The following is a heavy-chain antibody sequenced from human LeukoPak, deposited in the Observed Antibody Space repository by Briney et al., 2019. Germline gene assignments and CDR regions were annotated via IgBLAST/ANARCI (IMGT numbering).Heavy chain of an antibody. CDR2: IYHSGST. V-gene: IGHV4-30-2*01. CDR1: GGSISSGGYY. D-gene: IGHD6-13*01. Sequence: PSETLSLTCTVSGGSISSGGYYWSWIRQPPGKGLEWIGYIYHSGSTYYNPSLKSRVTVSVDRSKNQFSLKLSSVTAADTAVYYCAGQGVAAAGPGFDYWGQGTLVTVSS. CDR3: AGQGVAAAGPGFDY. J-gene: IGHJ4*02.